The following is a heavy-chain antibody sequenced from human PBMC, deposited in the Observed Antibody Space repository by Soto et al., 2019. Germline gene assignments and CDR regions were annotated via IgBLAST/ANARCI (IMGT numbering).Heavy chain of an antibody. CDR2: ISAHGERT. D-gene: IGHD3-22*01. CDR1: GFTFSSDG. CDR3: AKIVLGSYWYFDY. J-gene: IGHJ4*02. V-gene: IGHV3-23*01. Sequence: PGGSLRLSCAASGFTFSSDGMSWVRQAPGRGLEWVSSISAHGERTYYADSVKGRSTISRDNSKNISYLQMNSLRGDDTAIYYCAKIVLGSYWYFDYWGQGALVTVSS.